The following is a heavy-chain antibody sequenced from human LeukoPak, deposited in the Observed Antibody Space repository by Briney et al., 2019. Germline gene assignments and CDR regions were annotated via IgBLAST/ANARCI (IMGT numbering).Heavy chain of an antibody. CDR3: TTGSWPLWLPWDFDY. CDR2: IKSKTDGGTT. V-gene: IGHV3-15*01. J-gene: IGHJ4*02. Sequence: GGSLRLSCAASGFTFSNAWMSWVRQAPGKGLEWVGRIKSKTDGGTTDYAAPVKGRFTISRDDSKNTLYLQMNSLKTEDTAVYYCTTGSWPLWLPWDFDYWGQGTLVTVSS. D-gene: IGHD5-24*01. CDR1: GFTFSNAW.